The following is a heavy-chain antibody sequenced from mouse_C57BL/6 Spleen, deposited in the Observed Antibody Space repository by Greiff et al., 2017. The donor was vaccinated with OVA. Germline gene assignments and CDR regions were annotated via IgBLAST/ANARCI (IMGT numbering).Heavy chain of an antibody. CDR3: TIEFTTVALDY. CDR1: GYTFTDYE. D-gene: IGHD1-1*01. J-gene: IGHJ2*01. Sequence: QVQLQQSGAELVRPGASVTLSCKASGYTFTDYEMHWVKQTPVHGLEWIGAIDPETGGPAYNQKFKGKAILTADKSSSTAYMELRSLTSEDSAVDYCTIEFTTVALDYWGQGTTLTVSS. CDR2: IDPETGGP. V-gene: IGHV1-15*01.